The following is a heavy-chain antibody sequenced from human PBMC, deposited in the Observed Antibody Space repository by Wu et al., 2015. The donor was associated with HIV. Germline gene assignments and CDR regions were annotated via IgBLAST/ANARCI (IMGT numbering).Heavy chain of an antibody. CDR3: ARDGSLSALENWFDP. CDR2: ISTYNGHT. J-gene: IGHJ5*02. V-gene: IGHV1-18*01. Sequence: QVHLVQFGGEVKKPGSSVKVTCKASGDGFTSYAVSWVRQAPGQGLEWMGGISTYNGHTISARKFQDRLTLTSETSTKTAYMELRSLKSDDTAVYYCARDGSLSALENWFDPWGQGTLVMVSS. CDR1: GDGFTSYA. D-gene: IGHD1-1*01.